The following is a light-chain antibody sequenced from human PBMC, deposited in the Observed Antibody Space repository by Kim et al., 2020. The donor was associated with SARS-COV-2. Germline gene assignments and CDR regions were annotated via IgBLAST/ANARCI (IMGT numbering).Light chain of an antibody. CDR2: RNY. Sequence: GRSVTVTGSGSSSTLGPNDVYWYQHFPGPAPKLLIFRNYQRPSGVPDRFSGSKSGTSASLAIIGLRSEDEADYHCAAWDDSLSGWVFGGGTKVTVL. CDR3: AAWDDSLSGWV. J-gene: IGLJ3*02. CDR1: SSTLGPND. V-gene: IGLV1-47*01.